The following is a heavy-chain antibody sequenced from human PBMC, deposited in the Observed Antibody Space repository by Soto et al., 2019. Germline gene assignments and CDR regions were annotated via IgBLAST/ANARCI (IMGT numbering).Heavy chain of an antibody. CDR3: ARPDNNYVAS. V-gene: IGHV5-51*01. J-gene: IGHJ4*02. D-gene: IGHD2-15*01. CDR1: GYSFNYYW. CDR2: INPGNSET. Sequence: GESLKISCKVSGYSFNYYWIGLVCHMPGKGLEWMAIINPGNSETRYSPAFQGQVTISADKSITTTYLQWDSLKTSYTAIYYCARPDNNYVASWGQGTLVTVSS.